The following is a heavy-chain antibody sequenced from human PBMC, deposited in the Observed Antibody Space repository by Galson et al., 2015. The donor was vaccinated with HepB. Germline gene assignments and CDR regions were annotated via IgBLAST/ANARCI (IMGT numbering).Heavy chain of an antibody. V-gene: IGHV3-53*01. CDR1: GFSVNSNA. Sequence: SLRLSCAASGFSVNSNAMSWVRQAPGKGLEWVSLINSVGGTSSADFVKGRFTISRDSSKNTLYLQMNSLRVDDTAVYYCAKVDWNSFAYWGQGILVTVSS. CDR3: AKVDWNSFAY. CDR2: INSVGGT. D-gene: IGHD3/OR15-3a*01. J-gene: IGHJ4*02.